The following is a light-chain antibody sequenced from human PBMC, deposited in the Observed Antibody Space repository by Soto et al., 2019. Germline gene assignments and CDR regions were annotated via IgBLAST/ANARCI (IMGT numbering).Light chain of an antibody. CDR3: QQYNSYST. Sequence: DIQMTQSPSTLSASVGDRVTITCRVSQSISTWLAWYQQKPGKAPKLLIYKASSLESGAPSRFSGSGSGTEFTLTISSLQPDDFATYYCQQYNSYSTFGQGTKVEIK. J-gene: IGKJ1*01. CDR2: KAS. CDR1: QSISTW. V-gene: IGKV1-5*03.